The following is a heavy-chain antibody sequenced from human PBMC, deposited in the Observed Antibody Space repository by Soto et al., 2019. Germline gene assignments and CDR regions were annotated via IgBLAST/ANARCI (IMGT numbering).Heavy chain of an antibody. Sequence: GGSLRLSCAASGFTFSIYGMHWVRQAPGKGLEWVAVISYDGSNKYYADSVKGRFTISRDNSKNTVFLQMNSLRAEDTAVYYCAKGYTSGWFDAVDIWGQGTMVTVSS. D-gene: IGHD6-19*01. J-gene: IGHJ3*02. CDR3: AKGYTSGWFDAVDI. V-gene: IGHV3-30*18. CDR2: ISYDGSNK. CDR1: GFTFSIYG.